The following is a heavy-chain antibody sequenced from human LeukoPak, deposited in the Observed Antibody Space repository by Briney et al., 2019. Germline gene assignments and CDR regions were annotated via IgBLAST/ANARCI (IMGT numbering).Heavy chain of an antibody. Sequence: GASVKVSCKASGGTFSSYAISWVRQAPGQGLEWMGGIIPIFGTANYAQKFQGRVTITADESTSTAYMELSSLRSEDTAVYYCARDLSDVVVPAAPGGGFDPWGQGTLVTVSS. CDR1: GGTFSSYA. CDR2: IIPIFGTA. D-gene: IGHD2-2*01. V-gene: IGHV1-69*13. CDR3: ARDLSDVVVPAAPGGGFDP. J-gene: IGHJ5*02.